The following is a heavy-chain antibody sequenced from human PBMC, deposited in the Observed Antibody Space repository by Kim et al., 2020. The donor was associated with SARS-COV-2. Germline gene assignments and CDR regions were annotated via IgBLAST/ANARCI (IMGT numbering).Heavy chain of an antibody. D-gene: IGHD3-10*01. V-gene: IGHV4-34*01. J-gene: IGHJ5*02. Sequence: SETLSLTCAVYGGSFSGYYWSWIRQPPGKGLEWIGEINHSGSTNYNPSLKSRVTISVDTSKNQFSLKLSSVTAADTAVYYCARRRLLWFGELETNWFDPWGQGTLVTVSS. CDR3: ARRRLLWFGELETNWFDP. CDR1: GGSFSGYY. CDR2: INHSGST.